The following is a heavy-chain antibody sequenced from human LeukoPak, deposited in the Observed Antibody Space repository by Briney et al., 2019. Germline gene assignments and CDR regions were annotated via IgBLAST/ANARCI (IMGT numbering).Heavy chain of an antibody. J-gene: IGHJ6*02. Sequence: GSLRLSCSASGFTFSSYAMHWVRQAPGKELEYVSAISSNGGSTYYADSVKGRFTISRDNSKNTLYLQMSSLRAEDTAVYYCVKGDLGEHSYYGMDVWGQGTTVTVSS. CDR2: ISSNGGST. D-gene: IGHD4-17*01. CDR3: VKGDLGEHSYYGMDV. CDR1: GFTFSSYA. V-gene: IGHV3-64D*06.